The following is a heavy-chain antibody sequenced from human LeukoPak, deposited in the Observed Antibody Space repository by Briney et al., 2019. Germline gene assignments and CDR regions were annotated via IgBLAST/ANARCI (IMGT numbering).Heavy chain of an antibody. CDR3: ARAIGVTCISTSCYSFDY. D-gene: IGHD2-2*02. CDR1: GFTFSSYS. J-gene: IGHJ4*02. V-gene: IGHV3-21*04. Sequence: GGSLRLSCAASGFTFSSYSMNWVRQAPGKGLEWVSSISSSSSYIYYADSVKGRFTISRDNAKNSLYLQMNSLRAGDTALYYCARAIGVTCISTSCYSFDYWGQGTLVTVSS. CDR2: ISSSSSYI.